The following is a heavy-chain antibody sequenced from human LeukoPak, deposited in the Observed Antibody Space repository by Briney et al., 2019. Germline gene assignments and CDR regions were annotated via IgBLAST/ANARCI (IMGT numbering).Heavy chain of an antibody. Sequence: SGGSLRLSCAASGFTFSSYSMNWVRQAPGKGLEWVSSISSSSSYIYYADSVKGRFTISRDNAKNSLYLQMNSLRAEDTAVYYCARDCGGSCYVAFDIWGQGTMVTVSS. CDR3: ARDCGGSCYVAFDI. J-gene: IGHJ3*02. CDR2: ISSSSSYI. D-gene: IGHD2-15*01. CDR1: GFTFSSYS. V-gene: IGHV3-21*01.